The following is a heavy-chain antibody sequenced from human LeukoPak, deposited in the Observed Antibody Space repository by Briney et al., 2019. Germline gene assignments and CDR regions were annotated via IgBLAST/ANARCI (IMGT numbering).Heavy chain of an antibody. CDR2: IYHSGST. CDR1: GYAISSGYF. J-gene: IGHJ4*02. CDR3: ARHQSAAAGDY. Sequence: PSETLSLTCSVSGYAISSGYFWGWIRQPPGKGLEWIGTIYHSGSTYYNPSLKSRVTISVDTSKNQFSLKLSSVTAADTAVYYCARHQSAAAGDYWGQGTLVTVSS. D-gene: IGHD6-13*01. V-gene: IGHV4-38-2*02.